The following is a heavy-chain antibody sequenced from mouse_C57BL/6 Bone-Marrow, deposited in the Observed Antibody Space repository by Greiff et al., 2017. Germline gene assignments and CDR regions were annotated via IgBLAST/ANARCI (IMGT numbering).Heavy chain of an antibody. CDR1: GFTFSSYA. Sequence: EVKLMESGEGLVKPGGSLTLSCAASGFTFSSYAMSWVRQTPETRLEWVAYISSGGDYIYYADTVKGRFTISRDNSRNTLYMQMSSLKSEDTAMYYCTRDYYGSAYWGQGTTLTVSS. D-gene: IGHD1-1*01. CDR3: TRDYYGSAY. CDR2: ISSGGDYI. J-gene: IGHJ2*01. V-gene: IGHV5-9-1*02.